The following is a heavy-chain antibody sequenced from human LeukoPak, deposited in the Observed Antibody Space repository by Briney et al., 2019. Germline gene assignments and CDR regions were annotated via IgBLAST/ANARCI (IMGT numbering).Heavy chain of an antibody. Sequence: SVKVSCKASGGTFSSYSISWVRQAPGQGLEWMGRIIPMLGIANYAQKFQGRVTITADKSTSAAYMELSSLRSEDTAVYYCARDSSGYLDAFDIWGQGTMVTVSS. D-gene: IGHD3-22*01. CDR2: IIPMLGIA. V-gene: IGHV1-69*04. CDR3: ARDSSGYLDAFDI. J-gene: IGHJ3*02. CDR1: GGTFSSYS.